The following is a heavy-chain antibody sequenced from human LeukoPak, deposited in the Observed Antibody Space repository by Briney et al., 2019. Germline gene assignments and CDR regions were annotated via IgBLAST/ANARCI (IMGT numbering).Heavy chain of an antibody. CDR2: ISYDGSNK. CDR1: GLTFSSYA. D-gene: IGHD3-10*01. CDR3: ARGLVARGVYYYGMDV. J-gene: IGHJ6*02. Sequence: SGRSLRLSCAASGLTFSSYAMHWVRQAPGKGLEWVAVISYDGSNKYYADSVKGRFTISRDNSKNTLYLQMNSLRAEDTAVYYCARGLVARGVYYYGMDVWGQGTTVTVSS. V-gene: IGHV3-30-3*01.